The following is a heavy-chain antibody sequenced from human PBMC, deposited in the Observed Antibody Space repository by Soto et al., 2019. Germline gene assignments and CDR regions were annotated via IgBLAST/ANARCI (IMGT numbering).Heavy chain of an antibody. D-gene: IGHD3-10*01. CDR3: ERDSVVRGVISYIDY. CDR2: IYHIGNT. V-gene: IGHV4-4*02. CDR1: GGSISSSNW. J-gene: IGHJ4*02. Sequence: SETLSLTCAVSGGSISSSNWWSWVRQPPGKGLEWIGEIYHIGNTNYNPSLKSRVTISVDKSKNQFSLKLSSVTAADTAVYYCERDSVVRGVISYIDYWGQGTLVTVSS.